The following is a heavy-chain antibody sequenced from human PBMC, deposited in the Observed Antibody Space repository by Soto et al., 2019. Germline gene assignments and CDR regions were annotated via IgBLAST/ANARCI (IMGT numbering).Heavy chain of an antibody. D-gene: IGHD3-10*01. Sequence: SLTCTVSGVSVGSDGYYWGWVRQHPEKGLEWIAYIYNSGSTYYNLSLRSRVSISADTSKNQFSLKLRSVSAADTAVYYCARGGDEYYFDSWGQGTLVTVSS. CDR1: GVSVGSDGYY. J-gene: IGHJ4*02. V-gene: IGHV4-31*03. CDR3: ARGGDEYYFDS. CDR2: IYNSGST.